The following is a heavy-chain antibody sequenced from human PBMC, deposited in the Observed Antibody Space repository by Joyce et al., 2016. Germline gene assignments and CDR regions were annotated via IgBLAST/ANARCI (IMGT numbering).Heavy chain of an antibody. CDR1: GYTFTSYD. V-gene: IGHV1-8*01. CDR2: MNPNSGNI. Sequence: QVQLVQSGAEVKKPGASVKVSCKASGYTFTSYDINWVRQATGQGLEWMGWMNPNSGNIAYAQKFQGRGTMTRNTSISTAYMELSSLRSEDTAVYYCARERNYGDLSFDPWGQGTLVTVSS. D-gene: IGHD4-17*01. J-gene: IGHJ5*02. CDR3: ARERNYGDLSFDP.